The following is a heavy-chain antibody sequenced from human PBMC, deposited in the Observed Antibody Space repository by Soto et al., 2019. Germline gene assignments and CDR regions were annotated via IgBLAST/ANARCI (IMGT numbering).Heavy chain of an antibody. D-gene: IGHD1-1*01. CDR2: MTSNGGST. CDR1: GLRMSNNA. V-gene: IGHV3-23*01. Sequence: EVQLLESGGGLVQPGGSLRLSCAVSGLRMSNNAMTWVRQAPGKGLEWVSLMTSNGGSTYHADSVEGRVTISRDTSKTILYLHINCLRVEDTAIYYCATTIIHYYSVSWGQRTLVTVSS. CDR3: ATTIIHYYSVS. J-gene: IGHJ4*02.